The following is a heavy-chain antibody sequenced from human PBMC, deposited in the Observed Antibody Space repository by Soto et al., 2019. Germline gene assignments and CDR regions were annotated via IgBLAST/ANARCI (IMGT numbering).Heavy chain of an antibody. J-gene: IGHJ1*01. Sequence: QVQLVQSGAEVKKPGSSVKVSCKASGGNFSSYAISWVRQAPGQGLEWMGGIIPIFGTASYAQKIQGRVTINADESTSTAYMELSSLRSEDTAVYYCARERGRSGSYYVAEYFQHWGQGTLVTVSS. CDR1: GGNFSSYA. V-gene: IGHV1-69*01. CDR3: ARERGRSGSYYVAEYFQH. CDR2: IIPIFGTA. D-gene: IGHD1-26*01.